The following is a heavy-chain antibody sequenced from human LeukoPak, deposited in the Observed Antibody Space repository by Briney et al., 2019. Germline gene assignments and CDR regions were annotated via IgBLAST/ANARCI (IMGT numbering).Heavy chain of an antibody. CDR1: GGSFSGYY. D-gene: IGHD4-17*01. J-gene: IGHJ4*02. V-gene: IGHV4-34*01. Sequence: TSETLSLTCAAYGGSFSGYYWSWIRQPPGKGLEWIGEINHSGSTNYNPSLKSRVTISVDTSKNQFSLKLSSVTAADTAVYYCARGRTVTTLDYWGQGTLVTVSS. CDR2: INHSGST. CDR3: ARGRTVTTLDY.